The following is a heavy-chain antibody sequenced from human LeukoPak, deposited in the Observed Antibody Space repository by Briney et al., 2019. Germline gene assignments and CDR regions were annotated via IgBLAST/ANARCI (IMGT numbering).Heavy chain of an antibody. CDR3: AKGFYGSGSSYFDA. J-gene: IGHJ4*02. CDR1: GFMFNNFG. CDR2: IGMGDDT. Sequence: GGSLRLSCTASGFMFNNFGLSWVRQPPGKGLEWVSAIGMGDDTYYADTVRGRFTISRDNSKNTLFLQVNSLSAADTAIYFCAKGFYGSGSSYFDAWGQGTLVFVSS. D-gene: IGHD3-10*01. V-gene: IGHV3-23*01.